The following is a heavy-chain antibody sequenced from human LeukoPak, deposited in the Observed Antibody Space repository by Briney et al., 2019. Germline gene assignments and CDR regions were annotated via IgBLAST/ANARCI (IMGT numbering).Heavy chain of an antibody. D-gene: IGHD1-26*01. Sequence: SETLSLTCTVSGGSISGYYWSWIRQSPGKGLEWIAYIFYTGATKYNPSLVGRVTISVDSSKNQLSLNVRSVTAVDTAIYYCVRHPPRATVGWAFDIWGQGTMVTVSS. CDR2: IFYTGAT. V-gene: IGHV4-59*08. J-gene: IGHJ3*02. CDR3: VRHPPRATVGWAFDI. CDR1: GGSISGYY.